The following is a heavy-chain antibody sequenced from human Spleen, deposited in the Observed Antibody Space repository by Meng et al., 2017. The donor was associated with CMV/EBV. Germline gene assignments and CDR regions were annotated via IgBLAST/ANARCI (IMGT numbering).Heavy chain of an antibody. J-gene: IGHJ6*02. CDR3: ARATRYCSSTSCYNSYYYYYGMDV. D-gene: IGHD2-2*02. CDR1: GFTFSSYA. Sequence: GESLKISCAASGFTFSSYAMHWVRQAPGKGLEWVAVIWYDGSNKYYADSVKGRFTISRDNSKNTLYLQMNSLRAEDTAVYYCARATRYCSSTSCYNSYYYYYGMDVWGQGTTVTVSS. V-gene: IGHV3-33*08. CDR2: IWYDGSNK.